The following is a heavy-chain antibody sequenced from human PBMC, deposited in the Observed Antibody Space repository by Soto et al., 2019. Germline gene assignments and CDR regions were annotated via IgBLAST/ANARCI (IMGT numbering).Heavy chain of an antibody. J-gene: IGHJ4*02. CDR2: INAGNGKT. CDR1: GYTFTSYA. V-gene: IGHV1-3*01. D-gene: IGHD2-21*02. CDR3: ARAWVVVTAPDY. Sequence: ASVKVSCKASGYTFTSYAMHWVRQAPGQRLEWMGWINAGNGKTKYSQKIQGRVTINRDTSASTAYMELSSLRSEDTAVYYCARAWVVVTAPDYWGQGTLVTVSA.